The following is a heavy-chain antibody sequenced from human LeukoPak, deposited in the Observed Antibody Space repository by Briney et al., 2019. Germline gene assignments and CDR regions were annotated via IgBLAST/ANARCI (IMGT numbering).Heavy chain of an antibody. D-gene: IGHD6-6*01. V-gene: IGHV6-1*01. J-gene: IGHJ6*02. CDR2: TYYRSKWNT. Sequence: HSQTLSLTCAISGDTVSSNTAAWNWIRQSPSRGLEWLGRTYYRSKWNTDYAASVQNRITINPDTSTNQFSLQLKSATPEDTAVYYCSRQRSTSTYYFGLDVWGQGTTVTVSS. CDR1: GDTVSSNTAA. CDR3: SRQRSTSTYYFGLDV.